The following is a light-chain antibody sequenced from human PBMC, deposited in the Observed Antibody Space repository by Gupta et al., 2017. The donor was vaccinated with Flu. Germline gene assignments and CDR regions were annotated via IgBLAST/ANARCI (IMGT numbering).Light chain of an antibody. V-gene: IGLV3-25*02. Sequence: YELTQPPSVSVSPGQTARITCSGDALPKQYAYWYQQKPGQAPVLVIYKDSERPSGIPERFSGSTSGTTVTLTISGVQAEDGADYYCQSADSSGTYVVFGGGTKLTVL. CDR3: QSADSSGTYVV. CDR1: ALPKQY. J-gene: IGLJ2*01. CDR2: KDS.